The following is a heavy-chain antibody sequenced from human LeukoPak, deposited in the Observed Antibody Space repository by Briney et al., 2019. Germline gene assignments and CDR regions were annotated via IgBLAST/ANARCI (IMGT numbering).Heavy chain of an antibody. J-gene: IGHJ6*02. V-gene: IGHV3-21*01. CDR3: ARDVGVVPAARRYYYYGMDV. D-gene: IGHD2-2*01. CDR1: GFTFSSYS. CDR2: ISSSSSYI. Sequence: GGSLRLSCAASGFTFSSYSMNWVRQAPGKGLEWVSSISSSSSYISYADSVKGRFTISRDNAKNSLYLQMNSLRAEDTAVYYCARDVGVVPAARRYYYYGMDVWGQGTTVTVSS.